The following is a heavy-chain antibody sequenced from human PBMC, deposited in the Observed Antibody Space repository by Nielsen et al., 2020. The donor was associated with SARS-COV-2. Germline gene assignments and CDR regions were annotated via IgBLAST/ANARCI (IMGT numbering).Heavy chain of an antibody. CDR3: ARRKRNTGDSGSFFDY. V-gene: IGHV4-39*01. Sequence: SETLSLTCSVSGASISTINYYWGWIRQPPGKGLEWIGNVYYRGSTHYNPSLKSRVTIFVDTSKNQFSLKLSSMTAADTALYYCARRKRNTGDSGSFFDYWGQGTLVTVSS. CDR1: GASISTINYY. CDR2: VYYRGST. D-gene: IGHD3-10*01. J-gene: IGHJ4*02.